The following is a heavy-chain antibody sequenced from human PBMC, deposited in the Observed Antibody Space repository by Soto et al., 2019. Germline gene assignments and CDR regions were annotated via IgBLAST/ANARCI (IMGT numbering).Heavy chain of an antibody. J-gene: IGHJ5*02. V-gene: IGHV4-4*07. D-gene: IGHD3-10*01. CDR1: GGSISSYY. CDR2: IYTSGST. Sequence: TLSLTCTVSGGSISSYYWSWIRQPAGKGLEWIGRIYTSGSTNYNPSLKSRVTMSVDTSKNQFSLKLSSVTAADTAVYYCARAVQDYYGSGSYYFQGFDPWGQGTMVTVYS. CDR3: ARAVQDYYGSGSYYFQGFDP.